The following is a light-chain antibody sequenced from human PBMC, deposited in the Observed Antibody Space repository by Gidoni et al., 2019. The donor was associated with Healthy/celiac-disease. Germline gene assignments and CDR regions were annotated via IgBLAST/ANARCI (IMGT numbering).Light chain of an antibody. V-gene: IGKV1-12*01. Sequence: DIQMTQSPSSVSASVGDRVTITCRASQGISSWLAGYQQKPGTAPKLLIYAASSWKSGVPSRFSGSGSGTDVTLTSSSLQPEDCATYYCQQANSVPLTFXGXTKVEIK. CDR3: QQANSVPLT. J-gene: IGKJ4*01. CDR1: QGISSW. CDR2: AAS.